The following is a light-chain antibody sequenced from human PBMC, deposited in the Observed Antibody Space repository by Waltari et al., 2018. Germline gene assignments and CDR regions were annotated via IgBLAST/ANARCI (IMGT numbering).Light chain of an antibody. CDR2: GGS. V-gene: IGKV1-9*01. CDR3: LQVNSYPFT. CDR1: QGISSY. J-gene: IGKJ3*01. Sequence: IQLTQSPLSLSASVGDRVTITCRASQGISSYLAWYQQKAGRAPKLLIYGGSTLPNGVLSRFSGSGFGTDFTLTISSLQPEDFATYYCLQVNSYPFTFGPGTTVDIK.